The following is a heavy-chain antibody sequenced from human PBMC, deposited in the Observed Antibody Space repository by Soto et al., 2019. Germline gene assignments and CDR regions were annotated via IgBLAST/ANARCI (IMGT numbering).Heavy chain of an antibody. D-gene: IGHD3-3*01. CDR2: ISGSGGST. CDR3: AKDRTYYDFWSGSGVHY. V-gene: IGHV3-23*01. J-gene: IGHJ4*02. Sequence: EVQLLESGGGLVQPGGSLRLSCAASGFTFSSYAMSWVRQAPGKGLEWVSAISGSGGSTYYADSVKGRFTISRDNSKNTLYLQMNSLRAEDTAVYYCAKDRTYYDFWSGSGVHYWGQGTLVTVSS. CDR1: GFTFSSYA.